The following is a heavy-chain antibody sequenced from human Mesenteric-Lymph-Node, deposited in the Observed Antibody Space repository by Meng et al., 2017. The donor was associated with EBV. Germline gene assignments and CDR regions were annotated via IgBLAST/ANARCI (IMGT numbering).Heavy chain of an antibody. D-gene: IGHD5-24*01. CDR1: GGTFSSYA. CDR3: ARDRDAYNYYFDY. CDR2: IIPIFGTP. V-gene: IGHV1-69*01. Sequence: QVHLGQSGAEVAKPGSSVKVSCKASGGTFSSYAISWVRQAPGQGLEWMGGIIPIFGTPNYAQKFQGRVTITADESTSTAYMELSSLRSEDTAVYYCARDRDAYNYYFDYWGQGTLVTVSS. J-gene: IGHJ4*02.